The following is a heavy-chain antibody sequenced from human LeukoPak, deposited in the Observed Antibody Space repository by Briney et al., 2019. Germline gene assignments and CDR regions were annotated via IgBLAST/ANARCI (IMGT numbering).Heavy chain of an antibody. J-gene: IGHJ3*02. CDR3: ARDRVLLWFGESPDAFDI. V-gene: IGHV3-30*04. Sequence: GESLRLSCAASAFTFSSYAMRWVRQAPGKGLEWVAVISYGGSNKYYADSVKGRFTISRDNSKNTLYLQMNSLRAEDTAVYYCARDRVLLWFGESPDAFDIWGQGTMVTVSS. CDR1: AFTFSSYA. D-gene: IGHD3-10*01. CDR2: ISYGGSNK.